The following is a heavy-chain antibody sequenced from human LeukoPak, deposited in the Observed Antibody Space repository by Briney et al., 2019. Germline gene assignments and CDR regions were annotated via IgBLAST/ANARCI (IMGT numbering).Heavy chain of an antibody. Sequence: ASVKVSCKASGYTFTSYDINWVRQATGQGLEWMGWMNPNSGNTGYAQKFQGRVTITRNTSISTAYMELSSLRSEDTAVYYCARGRDGYNLLYYFDYWGQGTLVTVSS. CDR1: GYTFTSYD. CDR3: ARGRDGYNLLYYFDY. J-gene: IGHJ4*02. V-gene: IGHV1-8*03. D-gene: IGHD5-24*01. CDR2: MNPNSGNT.